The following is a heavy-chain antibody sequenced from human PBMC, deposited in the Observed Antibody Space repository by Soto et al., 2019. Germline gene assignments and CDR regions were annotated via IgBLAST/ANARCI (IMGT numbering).Heavy chain of an antibody. CDR2: INHSGST. Sequence: QVQLQQWGAGLLKPSETLSLTCAVYGGSFSGYYWTWIRQPPGTGLEWIGEINHSGSTNYNPSLKSLVTISVDTSENQFSLKLTSVTAEDTAVYYCARDKITGLFDYWGQGPLVTVSS. CDR1: GGSFSGYY. V-gene: IGHV4-34*01. CDR3: ARDKITGLFDY. D-gene: IGHD2-8*02. J-gene: IGHJ4*02.